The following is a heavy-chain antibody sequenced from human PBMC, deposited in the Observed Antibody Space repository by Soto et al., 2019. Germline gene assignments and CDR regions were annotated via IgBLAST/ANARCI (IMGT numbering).Heavy chain of an antibody. Sequence: QAQLVQSGAEAKQPGASVRVSCKASGYTFTDFALHWVRQAPGQGLEWMGWINVGNGNTGYSRKFHGRVTNDRDIFATTAYIDVTSLTSEDTAIYYCAREGAHYAPFDLWGQGTLVTVSS. D-gene: IGHD3-16*01. CDR3: AREGAHYAPFDL. V-gene: IGHV1-3*01. CDR1: GYTFTDFA. J-gene: IGHJ4*02. CDR2: INVGNGNT.